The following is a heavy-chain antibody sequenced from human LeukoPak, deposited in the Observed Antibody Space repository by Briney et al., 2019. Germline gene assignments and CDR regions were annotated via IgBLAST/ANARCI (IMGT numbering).Heavy chain of an antibody. V-gene: IGHV4-4*07. Sequence: SETLSLTCTVSGGSISSYYWSWIRQPAGKGLEWIGRIYTSGNTNYNPSLKSRVTMSVDTSKNQFSLKLSSVTAADTAVYYCAREGGGYDEGYFDYWGQGTLVTVSS. CDR3: AREGGGYDEGYFDY. CDR1: GGSISSYY. CDR2: IYTSGNT. J-gene: IGHJ4*02. D-gene: IGHD5-12*01.